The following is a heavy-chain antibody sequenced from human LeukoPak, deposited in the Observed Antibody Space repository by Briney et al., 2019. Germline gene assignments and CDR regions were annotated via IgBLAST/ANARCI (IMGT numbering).Heavy chain of an antibody. V-gene: IGHV3-48*02. CDR2: ISSSSSTI. CDR1: GFTFSSYS. J-gene: IGHJ4*02. D-gene: IGHD3-3*01. CDR3: AREGAYYDFWSGYPDY. Sequence: PGGSLRLSCAASGFTFSSYSMNWVRQAPGKGLEWVSYISSSSSTIYYADSVKGRFTISRDNAKNSLYLQMNSLRDEDTAVYYCAREGAYYDFWSGYPDYWGQGPLVTVSS.